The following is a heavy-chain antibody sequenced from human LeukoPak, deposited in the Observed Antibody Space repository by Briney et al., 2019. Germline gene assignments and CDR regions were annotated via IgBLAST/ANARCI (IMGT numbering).Heavy chain of an antibody. Sequence: GGSLRLSCSASGFTFSSYAMHWVRQAPGKRLEYVTVISSNGDSTYYADSVKGRFTISRDNSKNTLYLQMSSLRAEDTAVYYCVKGLRYYDSSDTFDYWGQGTLVTVSS. CDR3: VKGLRYYDSSDTFDY. V-gene: IGHV3-64D*06. D-gene: IGHD3-22*01. CDR1: GFTFSSYA. CDR2: ISSNGDST. J-gene: IGHJ4*02.